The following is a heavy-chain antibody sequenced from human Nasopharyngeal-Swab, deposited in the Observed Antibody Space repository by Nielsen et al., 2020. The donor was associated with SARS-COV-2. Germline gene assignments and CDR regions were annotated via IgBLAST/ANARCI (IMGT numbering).Heavy chain of an antibody. D-gene: IGHD3-22*01. CDR2: IYYSGST. V-gene: IGHV4-61*01. CDR1: GGSVSSGSYY. Sequence: SETLSLTCAVSGGSVSSGSYYWSWIRQPPGKGLEWIGYIYYSGSTNYNPSLKSRVTISVDTSKNQFSLKLTSVTAADTAIYYCARASTGYSSGYYEGGYYWGQGTLVTVSS. CDR3: ARASTGYSSGYYEGGYY. J-gene: IGHJ4*02.